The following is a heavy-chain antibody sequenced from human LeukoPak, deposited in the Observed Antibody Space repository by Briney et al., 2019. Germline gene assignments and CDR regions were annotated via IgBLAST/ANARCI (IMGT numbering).Heavy chain of an antibody. CDR3: ARDETSTGYPVGMDV. Sequence: GGSLRLSCAASGFTFSSYEMNWVRQAPGKGLEWVSYISSSGSTIYYADSVKGRFTISRDNAKNSLYLQMNSLRAEDTAVYYCARDETSTGYPVGMDVWGQGTTVTVSS. V-gene: IGHV3-48*03. CDR1: GFTFSSYE. D-gene: IGHD3-22*01. J-gene: IGHJ6*02. CDR2: ISSSGSTI.